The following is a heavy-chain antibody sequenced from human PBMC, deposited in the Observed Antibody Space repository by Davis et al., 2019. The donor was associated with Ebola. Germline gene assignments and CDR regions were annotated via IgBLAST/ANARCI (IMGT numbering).Heavy chain of an antibody. CDR2: ISSSSSTI. CDR1: GFTFSSYG. D-gene: IGHD6-6*01. J-gene: IGHJ4*02. Sequence: GESLKISCAASGFTFSSYGIHWVRQAPGKGLEWVSYISSSSSTIYYADSVKGRFTISRDNAKNSLYLQMNSLRAEDTAVYYCARVGYSSSSGLDYWGQGTLVTVSS. CDR3: ARVGYSSSSGLDY. V-gene: IGHV3-48*01.